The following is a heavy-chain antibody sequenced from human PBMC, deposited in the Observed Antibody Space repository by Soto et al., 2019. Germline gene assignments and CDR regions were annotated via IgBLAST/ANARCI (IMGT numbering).Heavy chain of an antibody. V-gene: IGHV1-69*06. Sequence: ASVKVSCKASGGTFSSYAISWVRQAPGEGLEWMGGSIPIFGTANYAQKFQGRVTITADKSTSTAYMELSRLRSEDTAVYYCARLEHKLLPNWFEPSGQGTMLTVSS. J-gene: IGHJ5*02. D-gene: IGHD1-1*01. CDR1: GGTFSSYA. CDR3: ARLEHKLLPNWFEP. CDR2: SIPIFGTA.